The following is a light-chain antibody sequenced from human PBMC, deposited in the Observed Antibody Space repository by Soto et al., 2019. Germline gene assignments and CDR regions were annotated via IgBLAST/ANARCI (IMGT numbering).Light chain of an antibody. CDR2: EVT. V-gene: IGLV2-14*01. Sequence: SVLTQPASVSGSPGQSITISCTGTSSDVGGYNYVSWYQQHPGKAPKLMIYEVTNRPSGVSNRVSGSKSGNTASLTISGLQAEDEADYYCTSYTRSTTEVFGTGTQLTVL. J-gene: IGLJ1*01. CDR1: SSDVGGYNY. CDR3: TSYTRSTTEV.